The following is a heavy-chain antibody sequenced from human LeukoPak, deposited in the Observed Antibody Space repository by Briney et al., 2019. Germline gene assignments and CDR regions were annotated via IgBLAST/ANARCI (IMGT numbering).Heavy chain of an antibody. CDR1: GYTFTSNY. J-gene: IGHJ5*02. CDR3: ARDNSVRDEAWWFNP. CDR2: ISPSGGST. D-gene: IGHD5-24*01. Sequence: ASVKVSCKAFGYTFTSNYMHWVLQAPGQGPEWMGVISPSGGSTTYAPKLQDRLTLTRDMSTSTDYLELSSLRSEDTAVYYCARDNSVRDEAWWFNPWGRGTLVTVSS. V-gene: IGHV1-46*01.